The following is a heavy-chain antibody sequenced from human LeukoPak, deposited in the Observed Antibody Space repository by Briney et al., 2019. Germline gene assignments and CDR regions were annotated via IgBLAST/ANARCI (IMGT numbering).Heavy chain of an antibody. V-gene: IGHV4-38-2*01. CDR2: MYHSGDS. D-gene: IGHD2-15*01. CDR3: ARGGAVVAVYFDY. J-gene: IGHJ4*02. CDR1: GYYFSTDYY. Sequence: SETLSLTCDVSGYYFSTDYYWGWTRQPPGKGLEWVASMYHSGDSYYNPSLKSRVTISVDTSKNQFSLKLDSVTAADTAVYYCARGGAVVAVYFDYWGQGTLVTVSS.